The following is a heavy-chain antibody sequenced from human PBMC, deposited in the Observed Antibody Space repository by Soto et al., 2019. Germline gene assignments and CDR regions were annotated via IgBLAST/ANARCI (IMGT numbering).Heavy chain of an antibody. D-gene: IGHD3-3*01. CDR3: ASFGLARYYYYGMVV. CDR1: GYTFTSYG. J-gene: IGHJ6*02. Sequence: GASVKVSCKASGYTFTSYGISWVRQAPGQGLEWMGWISAYNGNTNYAQKLQGRVTMTTDTSTSTAYMELRSLRSDDTAVYYCASFGLARYYYYGMVVWCQTPAVTVSS. V-gene: IGHV1-18*01. CDR2: ISAYNGNT.